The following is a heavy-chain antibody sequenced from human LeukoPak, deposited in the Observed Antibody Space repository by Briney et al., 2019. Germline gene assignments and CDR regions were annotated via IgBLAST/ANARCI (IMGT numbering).Heavy chain of an antibody. V-gene: IGHV3-48*01. D-gene: IGHD3-16*01. CDR3: ARGGEGY. CDR2: ISTTSSAT. Sequence: GGSLRLSCAASGFTFSAYSMNWVRQAPGKGLEWVSYISTTSSATYYADSVKGRFTISRDNAKNSLYLQMNSLRADDTAVYYCARGGEGYWGQGTMVTVSS. J-gene: IGHJ4*02. CDR1: GFTFSAYS.